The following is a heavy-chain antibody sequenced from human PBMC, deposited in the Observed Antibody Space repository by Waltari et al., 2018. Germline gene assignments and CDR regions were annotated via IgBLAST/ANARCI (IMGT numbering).Heavy chain of an antibody. V-gene: IGHV1-69*05. CDR1: GGTFRSYA. CDR2: IIPIFGTA. J-gene: IGHJ3*02. Sequence: QVQLVQSGAEVKKPGSPVTVSCKASGGTFRSYAIIWVRQDPGQGLEWMGGIIPIFGTANYAQKFQGRVTITTDESTSTAYMELSSLRSEDTAVYYCASHLSGSHQRGAFDIWGQGTMVTVSS. D-gene: IGHD1-26*01. CDR3: ASHLSGSHQRGAFDI.